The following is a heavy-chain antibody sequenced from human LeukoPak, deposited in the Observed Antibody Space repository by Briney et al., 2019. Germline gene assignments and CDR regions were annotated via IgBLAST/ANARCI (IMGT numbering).Heavy chain of an antibody. CDR3: ARHPWVRKQLVRVYYYYYMDV. V-gene: IGHV4-39*01. CDR1: SGSISSSSYY. J-gene: IGHJ6*03. CDR2: IYYSGSP. D-gene: IGHD6-6*01. Sequence: SETLSLTCTVSSGSISSSSYYWGWIRQPPGKVLEWIGCIYYSGSPYYNPSLKSRVTISVDTSKNQFSLKLSSVTAADTAVYYCARHPWVRKQLVRVYYYYYMDVWGKGTTVTVSS.